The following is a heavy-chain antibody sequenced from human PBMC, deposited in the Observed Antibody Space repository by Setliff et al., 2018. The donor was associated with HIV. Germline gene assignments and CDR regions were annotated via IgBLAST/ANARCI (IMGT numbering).Heavy chain of an antibody. CDR1: GGSISSFY. J-gene: IGHJ4*02. CDR2: IYYSGST. D-gene: IGHD1-1*01. CDR3: ARQGQLGSE. Sequence: SETLSLTCTVSGGSISSFYWSWIRQPPGKGLEWIGYIYYSGSTSYNPSLKSRVTISVDTSKTQFSLKLSSVTAADTAVYYCARQGQLGSEWGQGTLVTVSS. V-gene: IGHV4-59*08.